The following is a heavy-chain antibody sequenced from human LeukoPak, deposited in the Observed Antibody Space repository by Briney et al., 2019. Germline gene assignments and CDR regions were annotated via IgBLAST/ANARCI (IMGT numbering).Heavy chain of an antibody. CDR3: ARDGSYSFYYYYYMDV. CDR2: INPNSGGT. CDR1: GYTFTSYY. J-gene: IGHJ6*03. Sequence: ASVKVSCKASGYTFTSYYMHWVRQAPGQGLEWMGWINPNSGGTNYAQKFQGRVTMTRDTSISTAYMELSRLRSDDTAVYYCARDGSYSFYYYYYMDVWGKGTTVTVSS. D-gene: IGHD1-26*01. V-gene: IGHV1-2*02.